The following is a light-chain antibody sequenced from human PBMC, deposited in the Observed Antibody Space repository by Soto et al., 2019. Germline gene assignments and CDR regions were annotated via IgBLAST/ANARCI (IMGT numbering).Light chain of an antibody. CDR2: DVR. Sequence: QSVLTQPASVSGSPGQSITISCTGTSSDVGGFNSVSWYQQYPGKAPKLMIYDVRNRPSGVSNRFSGSKPGNTASLTISGLQAEDEADYYCSSYTGSTPYVFGTGTKVTVL. CDR1: SSDVGGFNS. J-gene: IGLJ1*01. CDR3: SSYTGSTPYV. V-gene: IGLV2-14*01.